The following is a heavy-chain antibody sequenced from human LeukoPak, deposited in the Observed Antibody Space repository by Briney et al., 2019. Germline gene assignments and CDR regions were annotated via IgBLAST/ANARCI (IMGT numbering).Heavy chain of an antibody. J-gene: IGHJ4*02. CDR1: GVSISSTGYF. CDR2: IYHSGST. CDR3: ASFGQAGY. Sequence: SQTLSLTCTVSGVSISSTGYFWSWIRQPPGKGLEWIGEIYHSGSTNYNPSLKSRVTISVDKSKNQFSLKLSSVTAADTAVYYCASFGQAGYWGQGTLVTVSS. D-gene: IGHD3-10*01. V-gene: IGHV4-30-2*01.